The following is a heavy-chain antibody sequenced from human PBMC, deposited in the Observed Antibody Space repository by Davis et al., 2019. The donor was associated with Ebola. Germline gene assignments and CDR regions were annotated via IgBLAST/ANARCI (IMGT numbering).Heavy chain of an antibody. V-gene: IGHV3-30*02. J-gene: IGHJ4*02. D-gene: IGHD6-19*01. CDR1: GFTFSNYG. CDR3: AIAVAGINPFDY. CDR2: IRYDGSNK. Sequence: GGSLRLSCAASGFTFSNYGMHWVRQAPGKGLEWVAFIRYDGSNKYYADSVKGRFTISRDNSKNTLFLQMNSLRPDDTAVYYCAIAVAGINPFDYWGQGTLVTVSS.